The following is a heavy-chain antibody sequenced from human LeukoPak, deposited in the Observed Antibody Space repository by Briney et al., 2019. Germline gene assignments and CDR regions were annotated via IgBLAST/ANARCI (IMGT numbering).Heavy chain of an antibody. D-gene: IGHD5-12*01. CDR3: ARGRGYDQVFYYYYMDV. V-gene: IGHV4-34*09. CDR2: IYYSGST. CDR1: GGSFSGYY. Sequence: SETLSLTCAVYGGSFSGYYWSWIRQPPGKGLEWIGYIYYSGSTYYNPSLKSRVTISVDTSKNQFSLKLSSVTAADTAVYYCARGRGYDQVFYYYYMDVWGKGTTVTVSS. J-gene: IGHJ6*03.